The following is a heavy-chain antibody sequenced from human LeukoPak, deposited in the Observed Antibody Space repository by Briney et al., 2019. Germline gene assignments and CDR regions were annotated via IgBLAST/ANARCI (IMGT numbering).Heavy chain of an antibody. Sequence: GGSLRLSCAASGFTFNSYGMHWVRQAPGKGLEWVAVISYDGNDKFYRDSVKGRFTISRDNSKNTLYLQMKTLRSEDTAVYYCGYYNSGSYSTPDSWGQGTQVTVSS. CDR2: ISYDGNDK. CDR1: GFTFNSYG. CDR3: GYYNSGSYSTPDS. J-gene: IGHJ5*01. V-gene: IGHV3-30*03. D-gene: IGHD3-10*01.